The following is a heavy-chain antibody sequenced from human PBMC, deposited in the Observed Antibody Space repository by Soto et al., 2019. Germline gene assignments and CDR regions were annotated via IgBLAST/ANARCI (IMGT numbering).Heavy chain of an antibody. CDR1: GYSISSGCF. V-gene: IGHV4-38-2*02. CDR3: ARESYSGYHSYDY. Sequence: SETLSLTCAVSGYSISSGCFWGWIRQPPGKGLXXXXXXXXXXXXXYNPSLKSRVTMSVDTSKNQFSLKLNSVTAADTAVYYCARESYSGYHSYDYWGQGILVTVSS. D-gene: IGHD5-12*01. CDR2: XXXXXXX. J-gene: IGHJ4*02.